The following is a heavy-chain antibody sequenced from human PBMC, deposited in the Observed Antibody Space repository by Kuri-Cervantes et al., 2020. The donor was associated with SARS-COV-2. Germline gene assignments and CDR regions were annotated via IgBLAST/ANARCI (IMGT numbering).Heavy chain of an antibody. Sequence: ETLSLTCAASGFTFSSYSMNWVRQAPGKGLEWVSSISSSSSYIYYADSVKGRFTTPRDNAKNSLYLQMNSLRAEDTAVYYCARDPGIVVVPAAIPGAFDIWGQGTMVTVSS. J-gene: IGHJ3*02. D-gene: IGHD2-2*01. CDR2: ISSSSSYI. CDR3: ARDPGIVVVPAAIPGAFDI. V-gene: IGHV3-21*01. CDR1: GFTFSSYS.